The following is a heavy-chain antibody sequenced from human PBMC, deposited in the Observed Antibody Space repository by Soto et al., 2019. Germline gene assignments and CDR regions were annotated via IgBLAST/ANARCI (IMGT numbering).Heavy chain of an antibody. J-gene: IGHJ5*01. CDR2: VSGNNGAS. CDR3: VRDQKYFRVNGNWFDS. D-gene: IGHD2-2*01. Sequence: SWVRQAPGQGLEWMGWVSGNNGASNPAPKVQGRITMTLDTSTGVSYMALRSLRSDDTAIYYCVRDQKYFRVNGNWFDSWGQGTLVTVSS. V-gene: IGHV1-18*01.